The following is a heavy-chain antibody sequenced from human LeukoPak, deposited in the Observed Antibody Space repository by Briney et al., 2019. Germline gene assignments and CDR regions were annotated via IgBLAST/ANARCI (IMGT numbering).Heavy chain of an antibody. J-gene: IGHJ3*02. CDR2: IYYSGGN. CDR1: GGSISSYY. CDR3: ARDRGGSASHGFDAFDI. V-gene: IGHV4-59*01. Sequence: SETLSLTCTVSGGSISSYYWSWIRQPPGKGLEWIGYIYYSGGNNYNPSLKSRVTISVDTSRNQFSLKLSSVTAADTAVYYCARDRGGSASHGFDAFDIWGQGTMVTVSS. D-gene: IGHD3-10*01.